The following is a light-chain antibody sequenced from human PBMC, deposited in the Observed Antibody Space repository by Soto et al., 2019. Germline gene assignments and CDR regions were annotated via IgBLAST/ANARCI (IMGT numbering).Light chain of an antibody. CDR3: SSYTSTNSL. CDR2: DVS. Sequence: QSALTQPASVSGSPGESITISCTGTSSDVGAYNYVSWYQQHPGKAPKLMIYDVSNRPSGVSNRFSGSKSGNTASLTISAIQAEDEADYYCSSYTSTNSLFGGGTKLTVL. CDR1: SSDVGAYNY. V-gene: IGLV2-14*03. J-gene: IGLJ2*01.